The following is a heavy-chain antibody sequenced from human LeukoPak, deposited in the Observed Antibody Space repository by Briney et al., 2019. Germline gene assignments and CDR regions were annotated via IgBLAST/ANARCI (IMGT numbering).Heavy chain of an antibody. CDR1: GFRFTSHA. D-gene: IGHD1-26*01. CDR2: ISDSGLTT. V-gene: IGHV3-23*01. J-gene: IGHJ4*02. CDR3: TKDPGVWLVGHDY. Sequence: PGGSLRLSCATSGFRFTSHAMSWVRQAPDKGLEWVAGISDSGLTTHYAESVKGRFTISRDNHKNTLYLQMNSLRAEDTAVYFCTKDPGVWLVGHDYWGQGTQVTVSS.